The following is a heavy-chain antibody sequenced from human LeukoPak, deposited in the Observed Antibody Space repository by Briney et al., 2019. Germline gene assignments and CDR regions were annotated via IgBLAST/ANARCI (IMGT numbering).Heavy chain of an antibody. Sequence: ASVKVSCKASGYTFTSYYMHWVRQAPGQGLEWMGIINPSGGSTSYAQKFQGRVTITRDTSTSTVYMELSSLRSEDTAVYYCARVSSGMRDAFDIWGQGTMVTVSS. CDR2: INPSGGST. CDR1: GYTFTSYY. CDR3: ARVSSGMRDAFDI. D-gene: IGHD6-19*01. J-gene: IGHJ3*02. V-gene: IGHV1-46*01.